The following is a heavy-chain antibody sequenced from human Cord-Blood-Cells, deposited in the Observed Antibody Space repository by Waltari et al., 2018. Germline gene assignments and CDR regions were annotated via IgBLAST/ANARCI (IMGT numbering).Heavy chain of an antibody. V-gene: IGHV2-5*01. Sequence: QITLKESGPTLVKPTQTLTLTCTFSGFSLSTSGVGVGWIRQPPGKALEWLALIYWNDDKRYSPSLQSRLTITKDTSKNLVVITMTNMDPVDTATYYCAPTAPTKFDCWGQGVLVTVSS. D-gene: IGHD2-8*01. CDR3: APTAPTKFDC. CDR2: IYWNDDK. J-gene: IGHJ4*02. CDR1: GFSLSTSGVG.